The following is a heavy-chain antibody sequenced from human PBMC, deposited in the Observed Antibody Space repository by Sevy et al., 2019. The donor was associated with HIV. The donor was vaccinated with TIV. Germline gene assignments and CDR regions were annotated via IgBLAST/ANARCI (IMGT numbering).Heavy chain of an antibody. CDR1: GFTVSSNY. CDR2: IYSGGST. D-gene: IGHD4-17*01. V-gene: IGHV3-53*01. CDR3: ARTTTVTWYYFDY. Sequence: GGSLRLSCAASGFTVSSNYMSWVRQAPGKGLEWVSVIYSGGSTYYADSVKGRFTISRDNSKNTLYLQMNSLRAEDTAVYYCARTTTVTWYYFDYWGQGTLATVSS. J-gene: IGHJ4*02.